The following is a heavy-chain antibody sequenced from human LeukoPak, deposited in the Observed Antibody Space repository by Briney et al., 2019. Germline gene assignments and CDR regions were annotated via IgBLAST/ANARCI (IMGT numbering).Heavy chain of an antibody. J-gene: IGHJ4*02. CDR3: ACREATPADY. Sequence: SETLSLTCAVYGGSFSGYYWSWIRQPPGKGLEWIGEINHSGSTNYNPSLKSRVTISVDTSKNQFSLKLSSVTAADTAVYYCACREATPADYWGQGTLVTVSS. D-gene: IGHD5-24*01. CDR2: INHSGST. CDR1: GGSFSGYY. V-gene: IGHV4-34*01.